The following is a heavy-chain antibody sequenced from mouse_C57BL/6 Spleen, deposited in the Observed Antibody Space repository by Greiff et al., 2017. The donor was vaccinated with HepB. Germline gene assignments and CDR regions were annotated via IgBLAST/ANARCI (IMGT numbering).Heavy chain of an antibody. J-gene: IGHJ3*01. CDR2: IDPEDGDT. CDR3: TTDGYDEAWFAY. CDR1: GFNIKDYY. D-gene: IGHD2-2*01. Sequence: EVQLQQSGAELVRPGASVKLSCTASGFNIKDYYMHWVKQRPEQGLEWIGRIDPEDGDTEYAPKFQGKATMTADTSSNTAYMQLSSLTSEDTAVYYCTTDGYDEAWFAYWGQGTLVTVSA. V-gene: IGHV14-1*01.